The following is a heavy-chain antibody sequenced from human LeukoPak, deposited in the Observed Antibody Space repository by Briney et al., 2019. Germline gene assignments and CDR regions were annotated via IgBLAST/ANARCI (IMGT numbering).Heavy chain of an antibody. D-gene: IGHD3/OR15-3a*01. J-gene: IGHJ5*02. Sequence: SETLSLTCTVSGGSISSYYWSWIRQPAGKGLEWIGRIYTSGSANYNPSLKSRVTMSVDTSKNQFSLKLSSVTAADTAVYYCAREFWAAPSENWFDPWGQGTLVTVSS. CDR2: IYTSGSA. V-gene: IGHV4-4*07. CDR1: GGSISSYY. CDR3: AREFWAAPSENWFDP.